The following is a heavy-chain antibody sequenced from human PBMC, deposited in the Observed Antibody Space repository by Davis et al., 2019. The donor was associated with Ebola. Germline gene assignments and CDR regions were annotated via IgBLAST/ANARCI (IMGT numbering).Heavy chain of an antibody. V-gene: IGHV4-61*01. Sequence: MPGGSLRLSCTVSSGSVSSGSYYWSWIRQPPGKRLEWIGYIYYNKNTKYNPSLKSRVTISIDTSKNQFSLNLNSVTAADTAVYYCARDFWSGYPGAYGLDVWGQGTTVTVSS. D-gene: IGHD3-3*01. CDR1: SGSVSSGSYY. CDR2: IYYNKNT. CDR3: ARDFWSGYPGAYGLDV. J-gene: IGHJ6*02.